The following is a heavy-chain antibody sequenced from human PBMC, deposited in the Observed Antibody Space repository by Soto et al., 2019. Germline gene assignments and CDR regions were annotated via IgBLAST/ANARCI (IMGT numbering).Heavy chain of an antibody. CDR1: GFTVTNSA. D-gene: IGHD1-26*01. V-gene: IGHV3-23*01. Sequence: EVQLSESGGDLRQPGGSLRLSCAASGFTVTNSAMTWVRQTPGKGLEWVSGISASGGLKYYADSVQGRFTVSRDNSKNILYLQMDNLRDEDTALYYCAREVGAPSGWLDPWGQGTQVTVSS. CDR2: ISASGGLK. CDR3: AREVGAPSGWLDP. J-gene: IGHJ5*02.